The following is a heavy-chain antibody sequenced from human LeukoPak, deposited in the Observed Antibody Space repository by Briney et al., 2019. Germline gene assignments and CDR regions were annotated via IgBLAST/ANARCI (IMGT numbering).Heavy chain of an antibody. CDR2: ISYDGSNK. CDR3: ARDKYCSDDNCDGGSKFDY. J-gene: IGHJ4*02. V-gene: IGHV3-30*04. D-gene: IGHD2-15*01. Sequence: GGSLRLSCAPSGFTFSSYAMHWVRQAPGKGLEWVAIISYDGSNKYYADSVKGRFTISRDNSKNTLYLQMNSLRAEDTGVYYCARDKYCSDDNCDGGSKFDYWGQGTLVTVSS. CDR1: GFTFSSYA.